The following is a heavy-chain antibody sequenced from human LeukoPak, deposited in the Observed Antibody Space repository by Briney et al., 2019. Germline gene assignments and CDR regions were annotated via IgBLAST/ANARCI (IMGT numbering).Heavy chain of an antibody. J-gene: IGHJ4*02. V-gene: IGHV3-48*01. CDR2: IGNGVGAT. D-gene: IGHD1-7*01. CDR1: GFTFSSYS. CDR3: AKFGTRGERRFDY. Sequence: GGSLRLSCAASGFTFSSYSMNWVRQAPGKGLEWVSYIGNGVGATYYAESVKGRFTISRDNAMNSLYLQMNSLSAEDTAVYYRAKFGTRGERRFDYWGQGTLVTVSS.